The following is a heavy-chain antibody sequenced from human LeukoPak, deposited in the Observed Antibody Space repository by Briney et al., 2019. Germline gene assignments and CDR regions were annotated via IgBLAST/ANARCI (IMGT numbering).Heavy chain of an antibody. J-gene: IGHJ4*02. CDR3: ARAISDYYDSSGYYY. D-gene: IGHD3-22*01. V-gene: IGHV1-18*01. Sequence: GASVKVSCKASGGTFSNYAITWVRQAPGQGLEWMGWISAYNGNTNYAQKLQGRVTMTTDTSTSTAYMELRSLRSDDTAVYYCARAISDYYDSSGYYYWGQGTLVTVSS. CDR1: GGTFSNYA. CDR2: ISAYNGNT.